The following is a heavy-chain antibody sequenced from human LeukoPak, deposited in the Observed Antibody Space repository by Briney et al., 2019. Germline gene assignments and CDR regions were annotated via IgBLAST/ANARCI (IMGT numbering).Heavy chain of an antibody. J-gene: IGHJ4*02. D-gene: IGHD4-23*01. Sequence: PSETLSLTCTVSGDSISNVNFYWSWIRQPPGKGLEWIAYIYYTGSTYYNPSLKSRVTISLDTSKNQFSLKVTSMTAADTAVYYCARLTTVVFRIDYWGQGTLVTVSS. CDR2: IYYTGST. CDR3: ARLTTVVFRIDY. CDR1: GDSISNVNFY. V-gene: IGHV4-30-4*01.